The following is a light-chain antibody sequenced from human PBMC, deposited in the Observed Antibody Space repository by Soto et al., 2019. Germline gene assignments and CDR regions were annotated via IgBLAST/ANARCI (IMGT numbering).Light chain of an antibody. CDR1: SSNIGAGYD. Sequence: SVLTHPPSVSGAPGGRVTIFCPGGSSNIGAGYDVHWYQQLPGTAPKLLIYGNSNRPSGVPDRFSGSKSGTSASLAITGLQAEDEADYYCQSYGSSLSGFYVFGTGTKVTVL. J-gene: IGLJ1*01. CDR2: GNS. V-gene: IGLV1-40*01. CDR3: QSYGSSLSGFYV.